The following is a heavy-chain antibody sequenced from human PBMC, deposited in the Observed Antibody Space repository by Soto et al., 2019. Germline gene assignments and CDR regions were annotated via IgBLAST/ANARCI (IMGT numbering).Heavy chain of an antibody. V-gene: IGHV1-18*01. CDR1: GYTFTSYG. Sequence: GASVKVSCKASGYTFTSYGITWVRQAPGQGLEWMGWISGYNGNTDYAQKLQGRVTMTTDISTSTAYMELRRLRSDDTAVYYCARAMVRGVRGAYNWFDPWGQGTLVTVSS. CDR3: ARAMVRGVRGAYNWFDP. CDR2: ISGYNGNT. J-gene: IGHJ5*02. D-gene: IGHD3-10*01.